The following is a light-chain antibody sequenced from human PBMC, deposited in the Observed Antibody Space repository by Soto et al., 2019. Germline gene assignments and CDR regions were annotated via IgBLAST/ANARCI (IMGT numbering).Light chain of an antibody. CDR3: QVWDIMTDNDV. CDR2: YDS. J-gene: IGLJ1*01. V-gene: IGLV3-21*04. Sequence: SYELTQPPSGSVAPEKTATITCGGNNIGNKRVHWYRQKPGQAPVLLISYDSDRPSGIPERFSGSNSENTATLTISRVEAGDEADYYCQVWDIMTDNDVSGSGTKLTVL. CDR1: NIGNKR.